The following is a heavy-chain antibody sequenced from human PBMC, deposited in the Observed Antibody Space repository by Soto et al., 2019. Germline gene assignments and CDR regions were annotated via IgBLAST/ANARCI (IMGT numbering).Heavy chain of an antibody. J-gene: IGHJ4*02. CDR3: TTRNSGYYDSSGYYYVGGGFDY. V-gene: IGHV3-15*07. CDR2: IKSKTDGGTT. CDR1: GFTFSNAW. Sequence: GGSLRLSCAASGFTFSNAWMNWVRQAPGKGLEWVGRIKSKTDGGTTDYAAPVKGRIPISRDDSKNTLYLQMNSLKTEDTAVYYCTTRNSGYYDSSGYYYVGGGFDYWGQGTLVTVSS. D-gene: IGHD3-22*01.